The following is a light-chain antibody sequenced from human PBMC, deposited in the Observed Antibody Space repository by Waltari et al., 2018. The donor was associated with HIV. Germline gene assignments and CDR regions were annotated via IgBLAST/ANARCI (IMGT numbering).Light chain of an antibody. CDR2: GVT. J-gene: IGLJ2*01. CDR3: CSYAGGITHVL. CDR1: STDIGSYDL. Sequence: QSALTQPASVSGSPGQSITISCTGMSTDIGSYDLVSWYQQHPGKAPKLMDSGVTKRPSGVSNRFSGSKSGNTASLTISGLQAEDEADYHCCSYAGGITHVLFGGGTKLTVL. V-gene: IGLV2-23*02.